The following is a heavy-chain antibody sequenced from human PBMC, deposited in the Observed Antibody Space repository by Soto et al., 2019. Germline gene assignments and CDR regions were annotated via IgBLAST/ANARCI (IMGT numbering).Heavy chain of an antibody. CDR3: ARGDGGSEILN. CDR1: GGSISSGGYY. Sequence: QVQLQESGPGLVKPSQTLSLTCTVSGGSISSGGYYWSWIRQHPGKGLEWIGYIYNSGSTYYNPSLKGRFTISVDTSKNQFSLKLSSVIAGDTAVDYCARGDGGSEILNWGQGTLVTVSS. CDR2: IYNSGST. V-gene: IGHV4-31*03. D-gene: IGHD2-15*01. J-gene: IGHJ4*02.